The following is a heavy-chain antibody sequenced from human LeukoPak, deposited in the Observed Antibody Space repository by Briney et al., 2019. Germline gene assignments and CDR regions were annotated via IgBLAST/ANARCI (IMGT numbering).Heavy chain of an antibody. CDR2: ISHTGNSK. V-gene: IGHV3-30*18. CDR3: AKDRSSSWTIDY. D-gene: IGHD6-13*01. J-gene: IGHJ4*02. Sequence: GGSLRLSCAASGFTFSSYGMHWVRQAPGKGLEWVALISHTGNSKYYGDSVKGRFTISRDNSKDTLYLQMNSLRAEDTAVYYCAKDRSSSWTIDYWGQGTLVTVSS. CDR1: GFTFSSYG.